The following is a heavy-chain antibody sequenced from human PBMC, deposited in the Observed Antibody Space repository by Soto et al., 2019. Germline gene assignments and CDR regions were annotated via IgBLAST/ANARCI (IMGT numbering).Heavy chain of an antibody. V-gene: IGHV1-69*01. D-gene: IGHD5-18*01. CDR1: GGTFSSYA. CDR3: TTDFGQIGYSYGSYAFDI. Sequence: GPQVKASCKASGGTFSSYAISWVRQAPGQVFEWLGGIIPIFHTANYAQKFQGRVTITADESTSTADIELSSLRSEDTAVYYCTTDFGQIGYSYGSYAFDIWGQGTMVSVSS. J-gene: IGHJ3*02. CDR2: IIPIFHTA.